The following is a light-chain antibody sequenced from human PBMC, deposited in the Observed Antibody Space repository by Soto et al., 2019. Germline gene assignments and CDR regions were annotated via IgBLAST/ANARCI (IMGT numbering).Light chain of an antibody. Sequence: EVALTQSPATLSLSPGERATLSCRTSQSVSSYLVWYQQKPGQAPRLLIYAASNRAPGIPARFSGSGSGTDFTLSISSLEPEDFAVYYCQQRSSWPLTFGGGTKVEIK. J-gene: IGKJ4*01. CDR2: AAS. CDR1: QSVSSY. V-gene: IGKV3-11*01. CDR3: QQRSSWPLT.